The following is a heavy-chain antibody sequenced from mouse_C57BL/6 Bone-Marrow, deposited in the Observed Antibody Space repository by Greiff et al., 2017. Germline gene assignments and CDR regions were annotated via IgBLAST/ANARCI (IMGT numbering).Heavy chain of an antibody. CDR2: IYPGDGDT. D-gene: IGHD1-1*01. J-gene: IGHJ2*01. Sequence: QVQLQQSGPELVKPGASVKISCKASGYAFSSSWMNWVKQRPGKGLEWIGRIYPGDGDTNYNGKFKGKATLTADKSSSTAYMQLSSLTSEDSAVYFCCYYYGSSFDYWGQGTTLTVSS. V-gene: IGHV1-82*01. CDR1: GYAFSSSW. CDR3: CYYYGSSFDY.